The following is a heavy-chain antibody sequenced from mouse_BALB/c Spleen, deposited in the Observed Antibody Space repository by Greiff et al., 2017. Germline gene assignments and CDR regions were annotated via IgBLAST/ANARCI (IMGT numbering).Heavy chain of an antibody. J-gene: IGHJ3*01. Sequence: VQLQQSGAELVRSGASVKLSCTASGFNIKDYYMHWVKQRPEQGLEWIGWIDPENGDTEYAPKFQGKATMTADTSSNTAYLQLSSLTSEDTAVYYGNAWGRYAWFAYWGQGTLVTVSA. D-gene: IGHD2-10*02. CDR1: GFNIKDYY. V-gene: IGHV14-4*02. CDR3: NAWGRYAWFAY. CDR2: IDPENGDT.